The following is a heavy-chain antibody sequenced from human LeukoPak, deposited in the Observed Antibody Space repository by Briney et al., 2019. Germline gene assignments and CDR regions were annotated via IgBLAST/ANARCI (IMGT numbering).Heavy chain of an antibody. CDR2: IYPGDSDT. V-gene: IGHV5-51*01. CDR1: GYSFTNYW. D-gene: IGHD6-19*01. Sequence: GESLKISCKGSGYSFTNYWIGWVRQMPGKGLEWTGIIYPGDSDTRYSPSFQGQVTISADKSISTAYLQWSSLRASDTAMYYCARRPHSSGWSYYFDYWGQGTLVTVSS. CDR3: ARRPHSSGWSYYFDY. J-gene: IGHJ4*02.